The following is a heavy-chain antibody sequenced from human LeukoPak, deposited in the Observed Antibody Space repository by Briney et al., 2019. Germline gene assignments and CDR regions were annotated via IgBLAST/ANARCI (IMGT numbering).Heavy chain of an antibody. V-gene: IGHV1-18*01. CDR1: GYTFSSYG. CDR2: ISAYNGKT. Sequence: GASVKVSCKASGYTFSSYGISWVRQAPGQGLEWMGWISAYNGKTEYAEKFQGRVTMTTDTFTSTAYMELRSLRSDDTAVYYCARNGKAAVAATYYYYYYMDVWGKGTTVTISS. D-gene: IGHD2-15*01. J-gene: IGHJ6*03. CDR3: ARNGKAAVAATYYYYYYMDV.